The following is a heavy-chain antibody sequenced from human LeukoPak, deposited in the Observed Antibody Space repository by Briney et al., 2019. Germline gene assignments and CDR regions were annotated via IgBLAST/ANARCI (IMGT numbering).Heavy chain of an antibody. Sequence: SETLSLTCTVSGGSISSYYWGWIRQPPGKGLDWIGSIYYTGSTYYTPSLKSRVTISVDTSKNQFSLKLSSVTAADTAVYYCARHKPHCSSTSCYTDYYYYYMDVWGRGTTVTVSS. J-gene: IGHJ6*03. D-gene: IGHD2-2*02. CDR1: GGSISSYY. V-gene: IGHV4-39*01. CDR2: IYYTGST. CDR3: ARHKPHCSSTSCYTDYYYYYMDV.